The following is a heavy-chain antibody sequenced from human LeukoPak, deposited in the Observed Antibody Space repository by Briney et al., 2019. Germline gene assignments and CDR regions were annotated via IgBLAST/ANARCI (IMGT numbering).Heavy chain of an antibody. CDR2: ITDIADST. V-gene: IGHV3-23*01. J-gene: IGHJ4*02. CDR1: GFTFSNYA. Sequence: PGRSLRLSCAASGFTFSNYAMSWVRQAPGKGLEWVSTITDIADSTYYADSVKGRFTISRDNSKNTLYLQMNSLIAEDTAVYYCARLLGKFMFGELIHRLPNAFDYWGQGTLVTVSS. CDR3: ARLLGKFMFGELIHRLPNAFDY. D-gene: IGHD3-10*02.